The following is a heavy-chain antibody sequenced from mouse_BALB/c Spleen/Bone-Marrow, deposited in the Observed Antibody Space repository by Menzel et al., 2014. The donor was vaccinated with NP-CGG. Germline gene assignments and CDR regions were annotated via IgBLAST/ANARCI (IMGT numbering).Heavy chain of an antibody. Sequence: EVMLVGSGGGLVEPGGSLKLSCAASGFTFIAYTMSWVRQTPEKRLEWVAYINNGGGSTYYPDTVKGRFTISRDNAKNTLYLQMSSLKSEDTAMYYCARHGEERPVLAMDYWGQGTTVTVSS. CDR2: INNGGGST. D-gene: IGHD2-14*01. J-gene: IGHJ4*01. CDR3: ARHGEERPVLAMDY. V-gene: IGHV5-12-2*01. CDR1: GFTFIAYT.